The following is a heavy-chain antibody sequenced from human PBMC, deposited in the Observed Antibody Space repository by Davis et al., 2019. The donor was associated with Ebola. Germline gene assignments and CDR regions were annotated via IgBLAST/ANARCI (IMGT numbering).Heavy chain of an antibody. D-gene: IGHD3-3*01. CDR1: GFTFSSHA. CDR2: MSDSGAKT. Sequence: GESLKISCAGSGFTFSSHAMRWVRQTPGKGLEWVSFMSDSGAKTYYSDSVKGRFTISRDNSKNTLFLQMNSLTADDTAVYYCARAVFHAVLDYWGQGTPVTVSS. V-gene: IGHV3-23*01. J-gene: IGHJ4*02. CDR3: ARAVFHAVLDY.